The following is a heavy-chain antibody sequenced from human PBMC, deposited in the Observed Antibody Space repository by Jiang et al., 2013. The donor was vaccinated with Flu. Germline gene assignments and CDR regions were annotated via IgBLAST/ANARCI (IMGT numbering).Heavy chain of an antibody. D-gene: IGHD1-26*01. V-gene: IGHV5-51*01. J-gene: IGHJ3*02. CDR3: ARRWELYAFDI. CDR2: IYPGDSDT. Sequence: QMPGKGLEWMGIIYPGDSDTRYSPSFQGQVTISADKSISSAHLQWSSLKASDTAMYYCARRWELYAFDIWGQGTMVTVSS.